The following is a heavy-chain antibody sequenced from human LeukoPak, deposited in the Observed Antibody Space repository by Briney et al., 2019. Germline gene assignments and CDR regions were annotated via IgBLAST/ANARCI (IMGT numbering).Heavy chain of an antibody. CDR3: ARDGQYSDSSVWNFHS. D-gene: IGHD3-22*01. CDR2: IYYDGST. V-gene: IGHV4-59*01. CDR1: GGSISNYY. Sequence: SETLSLTCTVSGGSISNYYWTWIRQAPGKGLEWIGYIYYDGSTNYNPYLKSRVTMSIDTTNNHLPPKVTSVTTAEPAVSYLARDGQYSDSSVWNFHSWGQGTLLSVSS. J-gene: IGHJ4*02.